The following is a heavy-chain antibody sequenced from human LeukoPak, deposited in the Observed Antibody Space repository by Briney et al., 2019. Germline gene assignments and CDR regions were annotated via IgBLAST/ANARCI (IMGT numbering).Heavy chain of an antibody. CDR3: AREPGGARGYSYGYGYYCYMDV. Sequence: SETLSLTCTVSGGSISSYNYSWIRQPPRKGLELIGYIHTSGSTNYNHNLKSRVTISIDTSKNQISLKLNPVTAADTAGYYCAREPGGARGYSYGYGYYCYMDVWGKGTTVTVSS. CDR2: IHTSGST. CDR1: GGSISSYN. J-gene: IGHJ6*03. V-gene: IGHV4-59*01. D-gene: IGHD5-18*01.